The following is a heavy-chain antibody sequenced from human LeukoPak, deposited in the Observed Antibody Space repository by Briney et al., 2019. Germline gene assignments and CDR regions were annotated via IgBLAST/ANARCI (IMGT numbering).Heavy chain of an antibody. D-gene: IGHD3-3*01. J-gene: IGHJ4*02. CDR3: ARGGRAYDFWSGYYILYFDY. CDR1: GFTFDDYG. Sequence: GGSLRLSCAASGFTFDDYGMSWVRQAPGKGLKWVSGINWNGGSTGYADSVKGRFTISRDNAKNSLYLQMNSLRAEDTALYYCARGGRAYDFWSGYYILYFDYWGQGTLVTVSA. V-gene: IGHV3-20*04. CDR2: INWNGGST.